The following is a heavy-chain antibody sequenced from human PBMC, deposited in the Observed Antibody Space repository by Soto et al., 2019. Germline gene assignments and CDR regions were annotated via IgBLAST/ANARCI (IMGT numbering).Heavy chain of an antibody. D-gene: IGHD1-26*01. V-gene: IGHV3-33*01. CDR2: IWYDGSNK. J-gene: IGHJ4*02. Sequence: ESGGGVVQPGRSLRLSCAASGFTFSSYGMHWVRQAPGKGLEWVAVIWYDGSNKYYADSVKGRFTISRDNSKNTLYLQMNSLRAEDTAVYYCARDPRGEGLLNYWGQGTLVTVSS. CDR1: GFTFSSYG. CDR3: ARDPRGEGLLNY.